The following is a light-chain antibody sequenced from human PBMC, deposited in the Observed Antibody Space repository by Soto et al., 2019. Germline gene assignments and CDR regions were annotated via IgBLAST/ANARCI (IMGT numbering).Light chain of an antibody. Sequence: QSALTQPASVSGSPGQSITISCTGTSSDVGGYNYFSWYQQHPGKAPKLMIYDVSNRPSGVSNRVSVSKSCNTASMTISGLQGESGADDYCRSYTSSRTYLFGTGTKLTVL. CDR3: RSYTSSRTYL. CDR2: DVS. J-gene: IGLJ1*01. V-gene: IGLV2-14*01. CDR1: SSDVGGYNY.